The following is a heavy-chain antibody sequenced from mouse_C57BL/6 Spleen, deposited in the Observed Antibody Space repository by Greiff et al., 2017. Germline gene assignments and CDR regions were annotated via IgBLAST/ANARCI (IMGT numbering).Heavy chain of an antibody. Sequence: QVQLQQSGAELVRPGASVTLSCKASGYTFTDYEMHWVKQTPVHGLEWIGAIDPETGGTAYNQKFKGQAILTADKSSSTAYMELRSLTSEDSAVYYCTRPYYGSRYFDYWGQGTTLTVSS. CDR1: GYTFTDYE. J-gene: IGHJ2*01. V-gene: IGHV1-15*01. D-gene: IGHD1-1*01. CDR3: TRPYYGSRYFDY. CDR2: IDPETGGT.